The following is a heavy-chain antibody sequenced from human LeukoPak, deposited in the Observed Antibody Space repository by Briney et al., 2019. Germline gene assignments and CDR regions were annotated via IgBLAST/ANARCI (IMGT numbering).Heavy chain of an antibody. CDR1: GYTFTGYY. V-gene: IGHV1-2*02. CDR3: ARERGETTYYGFWSGHKGAFDI. Sequence: ASVKVSCKASGYTFTGYYMHWVRQAPGQGLEWMGWINPNSGGTNYAQKFQGRVTMTRDTSISTAYMELSRLRSDDTAVYYCARERGETTYYGFWSGHKGAFDIWGQGTMVTVSS. J-gene: IGHJ3*02. CDR2: INPNSGGT. D-gene: IGHD3-3*01.